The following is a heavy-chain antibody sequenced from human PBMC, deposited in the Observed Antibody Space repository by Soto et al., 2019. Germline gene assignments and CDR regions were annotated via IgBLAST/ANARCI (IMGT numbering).Heavy chain of an antibody. CDR3: ARAWSYDFWSGYPNYYFDY. D-gene: IGHD3-3*01. V-gene: IGHV4-31*03. CDR1: GGSISSSSYY. J-gene: IGHJ4*02. CDR2: IYYSGST. Sequence: SETLSLTCTVSGGSISSSSYYWSWIRQHPGKGLEWIGYIYYSGSTYYNPSLKSRVTISVDTSKNQFSLKLSSVTAADTAVYYCARAWSYDFWSGYPNYYFDYWGQGTLVTVSS.